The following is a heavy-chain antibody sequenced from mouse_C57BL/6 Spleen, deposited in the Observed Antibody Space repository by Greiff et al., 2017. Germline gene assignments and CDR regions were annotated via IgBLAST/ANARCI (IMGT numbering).Heavy chain of an antibody. J-gene: IGHJ2*01. Sequence: VQLVESGPELVKPGASVKISCKASGYAFSSSWMNWVKQRPGKGLEWIGRIYPGDGDTNYNGKFKGKATLTADKSSSTAYMQLSSLTSEDSAVYFCARYYGSSPLDYWGQGTTLTVSS. CDR2: IYPGDGDT. V-gene: IGHV1-82*01. CDR3: ARYYGSSPLDY. CDR1: GYAFSSSW. D-gene: IGHD1-1*01.